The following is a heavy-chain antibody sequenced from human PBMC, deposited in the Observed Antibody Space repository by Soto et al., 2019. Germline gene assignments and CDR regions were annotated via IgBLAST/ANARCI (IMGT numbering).Heavy chain of an antibody. J-gene: IGHJ4*02. CDR3: ARIRYSTGNYYFDY. V-gene: IGHV1-69*13. Sequence: GASVKVSCKASGGTFSSYAISWVRQAPGQGLEWMGGIIPIFGTANYAQKFQGRVTITADESTSTAYMELSSLRSEDTAVYYCARIRYSTGNYYFDYWGQGTLVTVSS. CDR1: GGTFSSYA. D-gene: IGHD3-9*01. CDR2: IIPIFGTA.